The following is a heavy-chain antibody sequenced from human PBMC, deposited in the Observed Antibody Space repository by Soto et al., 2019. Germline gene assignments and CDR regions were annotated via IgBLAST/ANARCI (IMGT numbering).Heavy chain of an antibody. V-gene: IGHV1-8*01. Sequence: QVQLVQSGAEVKKPGASVKVSCKASGYTFTNYDVNWVRQATGQGLEWMGWMNPDSGNTGYARQVQGRGTMTRNTSISPAYMEVSSLTSEDAAVYYCAGSRGGSSASHDDWGQGTLVTVSS. J-gene: IGHJ4*02. CDR2: MNPDSGNT. CDR3: AGSRGGSSASHDD. D-gene: IGHD6-6*01. CDR1: GYTFTNYD.